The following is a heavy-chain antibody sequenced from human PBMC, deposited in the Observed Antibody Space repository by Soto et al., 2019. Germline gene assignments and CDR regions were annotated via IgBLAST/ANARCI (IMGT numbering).Heavy chain of an antibody. D-gene: IGHD3-16*01. CDR2: INAGNGNT. Sequence: QVQLVQSGAEVKKPGASVKVSCKASGYTFTSYAMHCVRQAPGQRLEGMGWINAGNGNTKYSQTFQGRVTITRDTTASTAYMERSRLSSDDTARYYCARDCPVLGSSFLGGLLGDYWGQGPLVNVSS. CDR1: GYTFTSYA. J-gene: IGHJ4*02. CDR3: ARDCPVLGSSFLGGLLGDY. V-gene: IGHV1-3*01.